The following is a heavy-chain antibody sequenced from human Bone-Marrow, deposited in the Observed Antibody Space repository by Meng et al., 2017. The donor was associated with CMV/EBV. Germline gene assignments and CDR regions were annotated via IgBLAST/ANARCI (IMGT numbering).Heavy chain of an antibody. CDR2: LRHDGSNK. Sequence: GESLKISCAASGFIFSSYDMHWVRQAPGKGLEWVAYLRHDGSNKDYADSVKGRITISRDISTNTLYLQMNSLRVEDTAVYYCAKDLDGGDKGWGQGTRVTGSS. CDR1: GFIFSSYD. V-gene: IGHV3-30*02. J-gene: IGHJ4*02. D-gene: IGHD2-21*02. CDR3: AKDLDGGDKG.